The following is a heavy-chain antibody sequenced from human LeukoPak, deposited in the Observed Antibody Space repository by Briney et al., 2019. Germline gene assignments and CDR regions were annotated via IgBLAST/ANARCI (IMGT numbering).Heavy chain of an antibody. CDR3: ARDYLKGGGYSYGFRAGYGMDV. V-gene: IGHV1-2*02. J-gene: IGHJ6*02. D-gene: IGHD5-18*01. Sequence: GASVKVSCKASGYTFTGYYMHWVRQAPGQGLEWMGWINPNSGGTNYAQKLQGRVTMTTDTSTSTAYMELRSLRSDDTAVYYCARDYLKGGGYSYGFRAGYGMDVWGQGTTVTVSS. CDR1: GYTFTGYY. CDR2: INPNSGGT.